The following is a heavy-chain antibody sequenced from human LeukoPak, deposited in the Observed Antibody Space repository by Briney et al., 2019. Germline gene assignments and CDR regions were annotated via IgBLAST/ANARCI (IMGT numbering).Heavy chain of an antibody. D-gene: IGHD2-15*01. CDR2: IYYSGST. CDR1: GGSLSSGGYY. V-gene: IGHV4-31*03. J-gene: IGHJ4*02. Sequence: SETLSLTCTVSGGSLSSGGYYWSWIRQHPGKGLEWIGYIYYSGSTYYNPSLKSRVTISVDTSKNQFSLKLSSVTAADTAVYYCARRDIVVVVAARIFDYWGQGTLVTVSS. CDR3: ARRDIVVVVAARIFDY.